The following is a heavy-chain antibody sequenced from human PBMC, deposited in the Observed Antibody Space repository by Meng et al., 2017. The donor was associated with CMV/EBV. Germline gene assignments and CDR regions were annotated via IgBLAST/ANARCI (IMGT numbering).Heavy chain of an antibody. CDR1: GFTFSSYS. CDR2: ISSSSYI. D-gene: IGHD2-2*01. Sequence: GESLKISCAASGFTFSSYSMNWVRQAPGKGLEWVSSISSSSYIYYADSVKGRFTISRDNAKNSLYLQMNSLRAEDTAVYYCARRGGSVVVPAAHFDYWGQGTLVTVSS. J-gene: IGHJ4*02. CDR3: ARRGGSVVVPAAHFDY. V-gene: IGHV3-21*01.